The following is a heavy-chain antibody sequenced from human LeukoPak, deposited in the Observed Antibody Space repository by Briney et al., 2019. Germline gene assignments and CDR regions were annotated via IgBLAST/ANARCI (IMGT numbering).Heavy chain of an antibody. V-gene: IGHV4-59*01. CDR2: IYYRVTS. D-gene: IGHD1-14*01. CDR3: AREVAGGYYFDY. CDR1: GDSISTYY. J-gene: IGHJ4*02. Sequence: SETLSLTCTVSGDSISTYYWSWIRQPPGKGLEWIGYIYYRVTSDYNPSLKSRVTMSVDTSKNQFSLKLSSVTAADTAVYYCAREVAGGYYFDYWGQGTLVTVSS.